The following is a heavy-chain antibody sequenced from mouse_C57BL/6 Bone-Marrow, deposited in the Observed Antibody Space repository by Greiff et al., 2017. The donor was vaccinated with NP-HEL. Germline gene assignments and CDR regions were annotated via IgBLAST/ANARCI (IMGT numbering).Heavy chain of an antibody. CDR1: GFTFSSYG. V-gene: IGHV5-6*01. CDR3: ARHLVPYAMGY. D-gene: IGHD2-2*01. Sequence: EVQVVESGGDLVKPGGSLKLSCAASGFTFSSYGMSWVRQTPDKRLEWVATISSGGSYTYYPDSVKGRFTISRDNAKNTLYLQMSSLKSGDTAMYYCARHLVPYAMGYWDQGTSLTVSS. CDR2: ISSGGSYT. J-gene: IGHJ4*01.